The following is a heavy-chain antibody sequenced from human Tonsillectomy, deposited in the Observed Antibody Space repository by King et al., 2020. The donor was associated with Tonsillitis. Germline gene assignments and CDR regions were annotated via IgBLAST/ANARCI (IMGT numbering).Heavy chain of an antibody. CDR2: ISSSSSYI. CDR3: AREGGLNYYYGMDV. J-gene: IGHJ6*04. Sequence: VQLVESGGGLVKPGGSLRLSCAASGFTFSSYSMNWVRQAPGKGLEWVSSISSSSSYIYYADSVKGRFTISRDNAKNSLYLQMNSLRAEDTAVYYCAREGGLNYYYGMDVWGKGTTVTVSS. D-gene: IGHD3-16*01. V-gene: IGHV3-21*01. CDR1: GFTFSSYS.